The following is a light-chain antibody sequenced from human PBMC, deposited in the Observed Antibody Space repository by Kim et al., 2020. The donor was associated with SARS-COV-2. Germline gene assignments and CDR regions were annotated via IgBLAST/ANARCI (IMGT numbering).Light chain of an antibody. V-gene: IGLV3-9*01. CDR1: NIGRKN. J-gene: IGLJ1*01. CDR3: HIWDSRSYV. CDR2: RDD. Sequence: YELTQPLSVSVALGQTAKITCGGSNIGRKNVHWYQQKPGQAPVLVIYRDDYRPSGIPERFSGSNSGNTATLTISRAQAGDEADYYCHIWDSRSYVFGTG.